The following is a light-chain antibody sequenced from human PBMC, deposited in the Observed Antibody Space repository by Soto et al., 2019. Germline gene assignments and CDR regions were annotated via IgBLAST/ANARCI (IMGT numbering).Light chain of an antibody. Sequence: DIQMTQSPSSLSASVGDRVTITCRASQSISTYLNWYQQKVGKDPKLLIYAASSLQRGVPSRFSGSGSGTDITLTISSLQPEDFATYYCQQSYSTPPTFGQGTKLEIK. CDR1: QSISTY. V-gene: IGKV1-39*01. CDR2: AAS. J-gene: IGKJ2*01. CDR3: QQSYSTPPT.